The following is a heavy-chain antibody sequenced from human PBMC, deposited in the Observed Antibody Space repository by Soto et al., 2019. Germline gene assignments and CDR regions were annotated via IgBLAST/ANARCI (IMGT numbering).Heavy chain of an antibody. D-gene: IGHD1-26*01. CDR1: GFTFGAYT. CDR2: ISYDGNRE. CDR3: ARDGYSGRSDGFDI. Sequence: QMHLVESGGGVVQPGGSLRLSCAASGFTFGAYTMHWVRQAPGKGLEWVTDISYDGNRERYTDPVKGRFAVSRDNPKSTVYLQMNSLSPEDTAVYYCARDGYSGRSDGFDIWGQGTMVTVSS. V-gene: IGHV3-30*09. J-gene: IGHJ3*02.